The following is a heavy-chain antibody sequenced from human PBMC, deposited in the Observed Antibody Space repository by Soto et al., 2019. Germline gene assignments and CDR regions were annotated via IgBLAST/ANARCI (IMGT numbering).Heavy chain of an antibody. D-gene: IGHD1-1*01. Sequence: QVQLVESGGGVVQPGRSLRLSCAASGFTFTSYAMDWVRQAPGKGLEWVAVTSFDGSKKYYADSVKGRFTISRDNSKNTVYLQMNSLRAEDTAVYYCARGEGVPGYVYGMDVWGQGTTVTVSS. J-gene: IGHJ6*02. V-gene: IGHV3-30-3*01. CDR1: GFTFTSYA. CDR3: ARGEGVPGYVYGMDV. CDR2: TSFDGSKK.